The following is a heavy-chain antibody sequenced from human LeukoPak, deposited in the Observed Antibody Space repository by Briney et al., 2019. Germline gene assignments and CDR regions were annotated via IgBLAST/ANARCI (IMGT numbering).Heavy chain of an antibody. CDR1: GSSLSISGMR. D-gene: IGHD1-14*01. CDR3: ARIGMHLTVDY. V-gene: IGHV2-70*04. CDR2: IDWDDDK. Sequence: SGPALVNPTQTLTLTCTFSGSSLSISGMRVTWVRQPPGKALEWLARIDWDDDKFYSASLKSRLTISKDTSKAQVVLTMTDMAPVDTATYYCARIGMHLTVDYWGPGTPVTVSA. J-gene: IGHJ4*02.